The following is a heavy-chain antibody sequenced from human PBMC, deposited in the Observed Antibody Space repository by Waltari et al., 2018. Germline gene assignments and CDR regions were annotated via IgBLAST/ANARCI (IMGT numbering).Heavy chain of an antibody. CDR1: GFTFSSYA. CDR3: AKGTQNYGYFNLEY. Sequence: EVQLLESGGGLVQPGGSLSLSCAASGFTFSSYAMRWVRQAPGKGLEWVSDSSGSGGSTYYADSVKGRFTISRDSSKSTTHLHMNSLRVEDTAVYYCAKGTQNYGYFNLEYWGQGTLVTVSS. V-gene: IGHV3-23*01. D-gene: IGHD3-9*01. CDR2: SSGSGGST. J-gene: IGHJ4*02.